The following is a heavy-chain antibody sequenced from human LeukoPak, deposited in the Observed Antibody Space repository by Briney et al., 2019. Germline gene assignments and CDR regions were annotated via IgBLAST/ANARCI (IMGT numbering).Heavy chain of an antibody. D-gene: IGHD1-14*01. CDR2: ISGSGGST. Sequence: GGSLRLSCAASGFTFSSYAMSWVRQAPGKGLEWVSAISGSGGSTYYADSVKGRFTISRDNSKNTLYLQMNSLRAEDTAVYYSAKDRPVGRKTSGSFDYWGQGTLVTVSS. J-gene: IGHJ4*02. CDR3: AKDRPVGRKTSGSFDY. CDR1: GFTFSSYA. V-gene: IGHV3-23*01.